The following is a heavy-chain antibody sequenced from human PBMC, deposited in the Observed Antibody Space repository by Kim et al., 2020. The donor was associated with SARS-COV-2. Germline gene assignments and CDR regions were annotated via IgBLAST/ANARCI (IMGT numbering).Heavy chain of an antibody. V-gene: IGHV4-39*01. J-gene: IGHJ5*02. D-gene: IGHD1-1*01. CDR2: T. Sequence: TYYNPSLKSRVTISVDTSKNQFSLKLSSVTAADTAVYYCASAGYTNWFDPWGQGTLVTVSS. CDR3: ASAGYTNWFDP.